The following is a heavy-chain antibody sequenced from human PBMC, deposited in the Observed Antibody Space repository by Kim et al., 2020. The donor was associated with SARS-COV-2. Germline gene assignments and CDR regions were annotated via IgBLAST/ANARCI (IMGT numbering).Heavy chain of an antibody. J-gene: IGHJ4*02. CDR2: IYSGGSST. CDR1: GFTFSSYA. Sequence: GGSLRLSCAASGFTFSSYAMSWVRQAPGKGLEWVSLIYSGGSSTYYADSVQGRFTISRDNSKNTLYLQMNSLRAEDTAVYYCALGRQWLGTDPPKVDYWGQGTLVTVSS. V-gene: IGHV3-23*03. D-gene: IGHD6-19*01. CDR3: ALGRQWLGTDPPKVDY.